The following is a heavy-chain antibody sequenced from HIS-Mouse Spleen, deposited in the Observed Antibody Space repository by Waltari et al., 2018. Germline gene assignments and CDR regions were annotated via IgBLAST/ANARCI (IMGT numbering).Heavy chain of an antibody. CDR3: ARATNLGAFDY. CDR1: GFTFSSSA. V-gene: IGHV3-30-3*01. J-gene: IGHJ4*02. Sequence: QVQLVESGGGVVQPGRSLRLSCEASGFTFSSSAMNWVRQAPGKGLEWVAVISYDGSNKYYADSVKGRFTISRDNSKNTLYLQMNSLRAEDTAVYYCARATNLGAFDYWGQGTLVTVSS. CDR2: ISYDGSNK. D-gene: IGHD3-16*01.